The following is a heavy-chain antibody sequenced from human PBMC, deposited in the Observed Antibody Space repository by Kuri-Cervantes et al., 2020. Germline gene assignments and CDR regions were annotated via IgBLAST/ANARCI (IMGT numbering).Heavy chain of an antibody. CDR1: GYTFTSYG. D-gene: IGHD6-19*01. CDR3: ARSKILRRLAVAGVDWFDP. J-gene: IGHJ5*02. CDR2: ISAYNGNT. V-gene: IGHV1-18*01. Sequence: ASVKVSCKASGYTFTSYGVSWVRQAPGQGLGWMGWISAYNGNTNYAQKLQGRVTMTTDTSTSTAYMELRSLRSDDTAVYYCARSKILRRLAVAGVDWFDPWGQGTLVTVSS.